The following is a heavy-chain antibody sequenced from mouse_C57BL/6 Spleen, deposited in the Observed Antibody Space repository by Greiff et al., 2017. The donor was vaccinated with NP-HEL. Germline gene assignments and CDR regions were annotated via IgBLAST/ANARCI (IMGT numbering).Heavy chain of an antibody. D-gene: IGHD1-1*01. Sequence: EVQLQQSVAELVRPGASVKLSCTASGFNIKNTYMHWVKQRPEQGLEWIGRIDPANGNTKYAPKFQGKATITADTSSNTAYLQLSSLTSEDTAIYYCARTWATTVVKDYAMGYWGQGTSVTVAT. CDR3: ARTWATTVVKDYAMGY. CDR1: GFNIKNTY. CDR2: IDPANGNT. J-gene: IGHJ4*01. V-gene: IGHV14-3*01.